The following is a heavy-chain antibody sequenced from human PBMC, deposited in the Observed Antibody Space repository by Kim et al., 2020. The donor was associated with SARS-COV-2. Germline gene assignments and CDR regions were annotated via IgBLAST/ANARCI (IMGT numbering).Heavy chain of an antibody. V-gene: IGHV1-46*01. CDR3: ARVGVAAAGRDY. Sequence: SNAQKYQGRVTMTRDTSTSPVYMELSSLRSEDTAVYYCARVGVAAAGRDYWGQGTLVTVSS. J-gene: IGHJ4*02. D-gene: IGHD6-13*01.